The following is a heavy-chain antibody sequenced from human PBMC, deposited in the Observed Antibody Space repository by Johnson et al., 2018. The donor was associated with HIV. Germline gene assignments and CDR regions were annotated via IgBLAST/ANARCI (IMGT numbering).Heavy chain of an antibody. CDR1: GFTFSSYG. D-gene: IGHD3-10*01. CDR2: ISYDGSNK. CDR3: ARDRLLWFMELWPHDALDI. V-gene: IGHV3-30*03. Sequence: VQLVESGGGVVQPGRSLRLSCVASGFTFSSYGMHWVRQTPGKGLEWVAIISYDGSNKYYADSVKGRFTISRDNSKNTLYLQMNSLRAEDTAVYYCARDRLLWFMELWPHDALDIWGQGTMVTVSS. J-gene: IGHJ3*02.